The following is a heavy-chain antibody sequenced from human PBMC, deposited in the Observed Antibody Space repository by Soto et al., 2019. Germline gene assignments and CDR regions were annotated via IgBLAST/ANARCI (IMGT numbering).Heavy chain of an antibody. CDR2: IYYSGST. V-gene: IGHV4-31*03. CDR3: ARDVVAICSGGSCVGQEFDY. Sequence: PSETLSLTCTVSGGSISSGGYYWSWIRQHPXKGLEWIGYIYYSGSTYYNPSLKSRVTISVDTSKNQFSLKLSSVTAADTAVYYCARDVVAICSGGSCVGQEFDYWGQGTLVTV. D-gene: IGHD2-15*01. J-gene: IGHJ4*02. CDR1: GGSISSGGYY.